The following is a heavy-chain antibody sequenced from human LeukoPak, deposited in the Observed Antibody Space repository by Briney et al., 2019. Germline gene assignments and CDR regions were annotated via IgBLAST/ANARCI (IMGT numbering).Heavy chain of an antibody. Sequence: ASVKVSCKASGYTFTGYYTHWVRQAPGQGLEWMGWINTHSGATNYAQHFQGRVTMTTDTSVTTAYMDLDGLKSDDAAVYFCARGPIGGLRKGFDIWGQGTLVTVSS. J-gene: IGHJ4*02. V-gene: IGHV1-2*02. D-gene: IGHD1-26*01. CDR1: GYTFTGYY. CDR3: ARGPIGGLRKGFDI. CDR2: INTHSGAT.